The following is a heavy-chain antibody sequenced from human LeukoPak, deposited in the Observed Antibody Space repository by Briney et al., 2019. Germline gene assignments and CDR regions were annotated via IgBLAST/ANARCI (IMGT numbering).Heavy chain of an antibody. V-gene: IGHV1-24*01. J-gene: IGHJ4*02. D-gene: IGHD1-26*01. CDR3: ATTSGGSYGYFDY. Sequence: ASVKVSCKVSGYTLTELSMHWVRQAPGKGLEWMGGFDPEDGETIYAQKFQGRVTMTEDASTDTAYMELSSLRSEDTAVYYCATTSGGSYGYFDYWGQGTLVTVSS. CDR2: FDPEDGET. CDR1: GYTLTELS.